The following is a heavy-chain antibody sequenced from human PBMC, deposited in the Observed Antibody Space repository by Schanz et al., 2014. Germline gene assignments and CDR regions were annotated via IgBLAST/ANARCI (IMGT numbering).Heavy chain of an antibody. CDR3: ARSRLRGVINGFAY. CDR1: GFTFSNYG. D-gene: IGHD3-10*01. CDR2: ISYDGSNK. Sequence: VQLVESGGGVVQPGRSLRLSCAASGFTFSNYGLHWVRQAPGKGLEWVAVISYDGSNKYYADSVRGRFTISRDNSNNTLYLQMNSLRAEDTAVYYCARSRLRGVINGFAYWGQGTLVTVSS. V-gene: IGHV3-30*03. J-gene: IGHJ4*02.